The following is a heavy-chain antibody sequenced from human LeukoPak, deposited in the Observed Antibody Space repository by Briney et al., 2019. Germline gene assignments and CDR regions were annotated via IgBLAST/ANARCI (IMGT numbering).Heavy chain of an antibody. CDR2: ISSSSSYI. V-gene: IGHV3-21*01. D-gene: IGHD1-26*01. CDR3: ARHPDGSLSLDY. J-gene: IGHJ4*02. Sequence: GGSLRLSCAVSGFTFSTYSMNWVRQAPGKGLEWVSSISSSSSYIYYADSVKGRFTISRDNAKNSLYLQMSSLRAEDTAVYYCARHPDGSLSLDYWGQGTLVTVSS. CDR1: GFTFSTYS.